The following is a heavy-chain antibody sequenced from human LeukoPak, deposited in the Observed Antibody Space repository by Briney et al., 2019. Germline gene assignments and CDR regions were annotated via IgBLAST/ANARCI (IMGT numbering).Heavy chain of an antibody. J-gene: IGHJ3*02. CDR3: AHRRESQRYLDAFDI. D-gene: IGHD2-2*02. CDR1: GFSLSTSGVG. CDR2: IYWDDDK. V-gene: IGHV2-5*02. Sequence: SGPTLVNPTQTLTLTCTFSGFSLSTSGVGVGWIRQPPGKALEWLALIYWDDDKRYSPSLKSRLTITKDTSKNQVALTMTNMDPVDTATYYCAHRRESQRYLDAFDIWGQGTMVTVSS.